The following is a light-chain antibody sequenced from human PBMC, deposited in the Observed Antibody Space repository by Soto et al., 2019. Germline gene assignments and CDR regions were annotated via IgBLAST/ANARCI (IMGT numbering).Light chain of an antibody. V-gene: IGKV1-5*01. J-gene: IGKJ1*01. Sequence: DVQMTQSPSTLSASVGDRVTITCRASQSISNSLAWYQQKSGKAPKLLIYDASILESGVPSRFSGSGSGTEFTLTVSSLHPDDFATYYCQQYKNFWTFGQGTKVQFK. CDR2: DAS. CDR1: QSISNS. CDR3: QQYKNFWT.